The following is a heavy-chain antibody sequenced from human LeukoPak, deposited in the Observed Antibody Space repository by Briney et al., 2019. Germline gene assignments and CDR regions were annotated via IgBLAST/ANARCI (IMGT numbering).Heavy chain of an antibody. Sequence: PSETLSLTCAVYGGSFSGYYWSWIRQPPGKGLEWIGEINHSGSTNYNPSLKSRVTISVDTSKNQFSLKLSSVTAADTAVYYCARDRNYVYYYYSMDVWGQGTTVTVSS. CDR3: ARDRNYVYYYYSMDV. V-gene: IGHV4-34*01. D-gene: IGHD4-11*01. J-gene: IGHJ6*02. CDR1: GGSFSGYY. CDR2: INHSGST.